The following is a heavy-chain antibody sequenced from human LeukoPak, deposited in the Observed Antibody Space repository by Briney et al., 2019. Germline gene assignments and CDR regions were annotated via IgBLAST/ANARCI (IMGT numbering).Heavy chain of an antibody. CDR2: INQNGREK. CDR3: ARSLGDD. D-gene: IGHD3-16*01. Sequence: PGGSLGLSCEVSGLTFSTYWMTWVRQAPGKGLEWVASINQNGREKYYVDSVKGRFTISRDNAKDSLYLQMNSLRDEDTAVYYCARSLGDDWGQGTLVTVSS. V-gene: IGHV3-7*01. J-gene: IGHJ4*02. CDR1: GLTFSTYW.